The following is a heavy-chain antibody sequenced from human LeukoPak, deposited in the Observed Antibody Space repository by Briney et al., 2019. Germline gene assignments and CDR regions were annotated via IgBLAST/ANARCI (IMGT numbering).Heavy chain of an antibody. J-gene: IGHJ4*02. Sequence: SETLSLTCTVSGGSISNSGYYWGWIRQPPGKGLEWIGSGYYSGSAYYNPSLKRRVTISLDTSKNQFSLKLSSVTAADTAVYFCARLSNWVQLWYTIDYWGQGTLVTVSS. V-gene: IGHV4-39*01. D-gene: IGHD5-18*01. CDR1: GGSISNSGYY. CDR3: ARLSNWVQLWYTIDY. CDR2: GYYSGSA.